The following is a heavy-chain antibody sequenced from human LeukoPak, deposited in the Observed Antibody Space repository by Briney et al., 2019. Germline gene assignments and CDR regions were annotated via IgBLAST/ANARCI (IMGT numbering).Heavy chain of an antibody. V-gene: IGHV3-30*02. CDR1: GFTFSSYG. Sequence: GGSLRLSCAASGFTFSSYGMHWVRQAPGKGLEWVAFIRYDGSNKYYADSVKGRFTISRDNSKNTLYLQMNSLRAEDTAVYYCAKGAYCGGDCYSDWFDHWGQGTLVTVSS. J-gene: IGHJ5*02. CDR2: IRYDGSNK. CDR3: AKGAYCGGDCYSDWFDH. D-gene: IGHD2-21*01.